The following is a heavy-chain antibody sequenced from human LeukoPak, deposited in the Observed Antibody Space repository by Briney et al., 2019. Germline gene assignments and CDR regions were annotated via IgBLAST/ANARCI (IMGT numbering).Heavy chain of an antibody. J-gene: IGHJ1*01. CDR2: IYHSRST. CDR1: GYSISSGYY. Sequence: PSETLSLTCAVSGYSISSGYYWGWIRQSPGKGLEWIGSIYHSRSTYYNPSLKSRVTISVDTSKNHFSLRLSSVTAADTAVYYCARRSGSYRAGAEYFQHWGQGTLVTVSS. CDR3: ARRSGSYRAGAEYFQH. V-gene: IGHV4-38-2*01. D-gene: IGHD1-26*01.